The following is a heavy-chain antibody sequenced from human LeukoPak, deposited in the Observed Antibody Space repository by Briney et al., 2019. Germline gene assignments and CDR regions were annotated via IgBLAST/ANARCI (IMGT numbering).Heavy chain of an antibody. CDR3: ARDVGRYTYGYRPTELYWYFDL. CDR2: VFHSGDT. CDR1: GASLNALY. J-gene: IGHJ2*01. Sequence: SETLSLTCTVSGASLNALYWSWIRPSPGKGLEWIGSVFHSGDTTYNPSLKSRVTISVDTSKNQFSLKLSSVTAADTAVYYCARDVGRYTYGYRPTELYWYFDLWGRGTRVTVSS. V-gene: IGHV4-59*12. D-gene: IGHD5-18*01.